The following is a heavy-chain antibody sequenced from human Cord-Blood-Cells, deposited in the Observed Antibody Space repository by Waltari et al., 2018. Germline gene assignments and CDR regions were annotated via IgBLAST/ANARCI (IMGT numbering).Heavy chain of an antibody. CDR2: IYHSGST. Sequence: LQLQESGSGLVKPSQTLSLTCAVSGGSISSGGYSWSWIRQPPGKGLEWIGYIYHSGSTYYNPSLKSRVTISVDRSKNQFSLKLSSVTAADTAVYYCAREKISGSYLDYWGQGTLVTVSS. CDR1: GGSISSGGYS. CDR3: AREKISGSYLDY. V-gene: IGHV4-30-2*01. J-gene: IGHJ4*02. D-gene: IGHD1-26*01.